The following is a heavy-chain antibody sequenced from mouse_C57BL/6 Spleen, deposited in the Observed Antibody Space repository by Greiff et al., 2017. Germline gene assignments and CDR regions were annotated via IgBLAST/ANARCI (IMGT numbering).Heavy chain of an antibody. V-gene: IGHV5-16*01. Sequence: VKVVESEGGLVQPGSSMKLSCTASGFTFSDYYMAWVRQVPEKGLEWVANINYDGSSTYYLDSLKSRFIISRDNAKNILYLQMSSLKSEDTATYYCARDRGGFYFDYWGQGTTLTVSS. CDR1: GFTFSDYY. CDR3: ARDRGGFYFDY. CDR2: INYDGSST. J-gene: IGHJ2*01.